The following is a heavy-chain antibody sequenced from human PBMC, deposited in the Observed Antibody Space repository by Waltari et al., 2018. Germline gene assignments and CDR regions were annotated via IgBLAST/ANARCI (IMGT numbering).Heavy chain of an antibody. CDR3: ARVPFGDYYDSYFDY. CDR2: IYHSGST. D-gene: IGHD3-22*01. V-gene: IGHV4-38-2*01. J-gene: IGHJ4*02. CDR1: GYSISSGYY. Sequence: QVQLQESGPGLVKPSETLSLTCAVSGYSISSGYYWGWIRPPPGKGLEWIGSIYHSGSTYYNPSLKSRVTISVDTSKNQFSLKLSSVTAADTAVYYCARVPFGDYYDSYFDYWGQGTLVTVSS.